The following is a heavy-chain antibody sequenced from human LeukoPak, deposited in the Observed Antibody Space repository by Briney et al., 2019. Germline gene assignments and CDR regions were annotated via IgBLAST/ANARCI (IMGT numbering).Heavy chain of an antibody. D-gene: IGHD3-22*01. CDR1: GFTFSSDA. Sequence: GGSLRLSCTSSGFTFSSDAMTWVRQAPGKGLEWVSVIYSGGSIYYADSVKGRFTISRDNSNNTLYLQMNSLRAEDTAVYYCARGLYDSSGYYYRYYFDYWGQGTLVTVSS. J-gene: IGHJ4*02. CDR3: ARGLYDSSGYYYRYYFDY. V-gene: IGHV3-66*01. CDR2: IYSGGSI.